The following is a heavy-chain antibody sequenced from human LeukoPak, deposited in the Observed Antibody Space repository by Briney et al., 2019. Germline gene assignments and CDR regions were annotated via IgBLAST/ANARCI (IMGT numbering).Heavy chain of an antibody. CDR2: ISGSGGST. J-gene: IGHJ4*02. V-gene: IGHV3-23*01. Sequence: GALRLSCAASGFTFSSYAMSWVRQAPRKGLEWVSAISGSGGSTYYADSVKGRFTISRDNSKNTLYLQMNSLRAEDTAVYYRAKGRIASDYWGQGTLVTVSS. D-gene: IGHD2-21*01. CDR1: GFTFSSYA. CDR3: AKGRIASDY.